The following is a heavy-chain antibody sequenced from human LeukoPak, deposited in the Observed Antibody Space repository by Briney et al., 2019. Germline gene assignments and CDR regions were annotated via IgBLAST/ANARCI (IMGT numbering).Heavy chain of an antibody. Sequence: HPGRSLRLSCAASGFTFSSYAMHWVRQAPGKGLEWVAVISYGGSNKYYADSVKGRFTISRDNSKNTLYLQMNSLRAEDTAVYYCARVRRSGRLLAEYFQHWGQGTLVTVSS. CDR2: ISYGGSNK. V-gene: IGHV3-30-3*01. D-gene: IGHD6-19*01. J-gene: IGHJ1*01. CDR3: ARVRRSGRLLAEYFQH. CDR1: GFTFSSYA.